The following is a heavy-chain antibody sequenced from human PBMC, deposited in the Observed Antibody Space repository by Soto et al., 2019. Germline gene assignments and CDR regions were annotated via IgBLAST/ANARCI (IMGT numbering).Heavy chain of an antibody. CDR3: ARGRTEIAKRWIDS. V-gene: IGHV4-34*01. CDR1: GGSFSDSY. D-gene: IGHD5-12*01. J-gene: IGHJ4*02. CDR2: ITNSGST. Sequence: SETLSLTCAVFGGSFSDSYWSWIRQSPEKGLEWIGEITNSGSTYYNPSLKSRVTISGDTSKNQFSLEVRSVTAADTAVYFCARGRTEIAKRWIDSWGQGTLVTVSS.